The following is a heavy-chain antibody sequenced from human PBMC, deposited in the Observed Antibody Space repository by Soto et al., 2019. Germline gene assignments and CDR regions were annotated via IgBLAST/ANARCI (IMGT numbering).Heavy chain of an antibody. CDR3: GRGRSGQIVVFY. CDR2: IGPESGAT. D-gene: IGHD3-3*01. Sequence: GASLKVSCKASGYTFTGHYIHWVRQAPEQGPEWMGEIGPESGATRYAQKFQGRVTMTRDMSITTVYMELNNLSPDDTAVYYCGRGRSGQIVVFYWGQGTPVTVSS. V-gene: IGHV1-2*02. CDR1: GYTFTGHY. J-gene: IGHJ4*02.